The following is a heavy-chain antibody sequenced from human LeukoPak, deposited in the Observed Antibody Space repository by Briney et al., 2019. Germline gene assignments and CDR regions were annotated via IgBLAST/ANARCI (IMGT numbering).Heavy chain of an antibody. D-gene: IGHD1/OR15-1a*01. V-gene: IGHV4-39*07. CDR3: AREGLVFNWNTPHPETYYFDY. CDR1: GGSISSTIYY. CDR2: IYYRGST. Sequence: PSETLSLTCTVSGGSISSTIYYWGWIRQPPGKGLEWIGSIYYRGSTYYNPSLKSRVTISVDTSKNQFSLKLSSVTAADTAVYYCAREGLVFNWNTPHPETYYFDYWGQGTLVTVSS. J-gene: IGHJ4*02.